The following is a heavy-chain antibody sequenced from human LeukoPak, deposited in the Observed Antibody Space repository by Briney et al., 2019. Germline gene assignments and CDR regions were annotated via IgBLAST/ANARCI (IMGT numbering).Heavy chain of an antibody. J-gene: IGHJ1*01. CDR1: GYTFTGYY. Sequence: ASVKVSCKASGYTFTGYYMHWVRQAPGQGLEWMGWINPNSGGTNYAQKFQGRVTMTRDTSISTAYMELSRLRSDDTAVYYCARAVHCGGDCYFAEYFQHWGQGTLVTVSS. D-gene: IGHD2-21*01. CDR3: ARAVHCGGDCYFAEYFQH. CDR2: INPNSGGT. V-gene: IGHV1-2*02.